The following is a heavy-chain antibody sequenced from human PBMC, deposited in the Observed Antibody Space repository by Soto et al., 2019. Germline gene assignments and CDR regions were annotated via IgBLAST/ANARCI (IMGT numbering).Heavy chain of an antibody. Sequence: SETLSLTCTVSGGSISSGGYYWSCIRQHPGKGLEWIGYIYYSGSTYYNPSLKSRVTISVDTSKNQFSLKLSSVTAADTAVYYCARVRRRYDSSGYSTLDYWGQGTLVTVFS. CDR2: IYYSGST. CDR3: ARVRRRYDSSGYSTLDY. D-gene: IGHD3-22*01. J-gene: IGHJ4*02. CDR1: GGSISSGGYY. V-gene: IGHV4-31*03.